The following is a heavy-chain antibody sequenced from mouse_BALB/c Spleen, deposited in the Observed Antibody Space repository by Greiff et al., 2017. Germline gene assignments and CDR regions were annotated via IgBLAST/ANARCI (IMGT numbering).Heavy chain of an antibody. CDR1: GYTFTSYW. CDR2: INPSTGYT. CDR3: ARSRWLAAY. Sequence: VQLQQSGAELAKPGASVKMSCKASGYTFTSYWMHWVKQRPGQGLEWIGYINPSTGYTEYNQKFKDKATLTADKSSSTAYMQLSSLTSEDSAVYYCARSRWLAAYWGQGTLVTVSA. J-gene: IGHJ3*01. D-gene: IGHD2-2*01. V-gene: IGHV1-7*01.